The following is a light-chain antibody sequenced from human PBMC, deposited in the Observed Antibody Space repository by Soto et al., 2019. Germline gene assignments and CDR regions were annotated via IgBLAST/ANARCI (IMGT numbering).Light chain of an antibody. J-gene: IGLJ1*01. V-gene: IGLV1-44*01. CDR2: SNN. Sequence: QSVLTQPPSASGTPGQRVTISCSGSSSNIGSNTVNWYQQLPGTAPKHLIYSNNQRPSGVPDRFSGSKSGTSASLAISGLQSEDEADYYCAAWDDSLNSSYVFGTGTKLTVL. CDR3: AAWDDSLNSSYV. CDR1: SSNIGSNT.